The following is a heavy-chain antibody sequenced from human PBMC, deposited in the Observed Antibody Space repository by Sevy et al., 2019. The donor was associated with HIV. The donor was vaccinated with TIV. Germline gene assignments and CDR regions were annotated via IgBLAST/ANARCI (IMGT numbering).Heavy chain of an antibody. Sequence: SETLSLTCTVSGDSVNNINYYWGWIRQPPGKGLEWVGNIYYSGNTYYNPSVKSRVTISVDTSKNQFSLKLNSVTAADTAVYHCARLALTGTTFDLVVYAVDVWGQGTTVTVSS. CDR2: IYYSGNT. CDR1: GDSVNNINYY. D-gene: IGHD1-7*01. V-gene: IGHV4-39*01. J-gene: IGHJ6*02. CDR3: ARLALTGTTFDLVVYAVDV.